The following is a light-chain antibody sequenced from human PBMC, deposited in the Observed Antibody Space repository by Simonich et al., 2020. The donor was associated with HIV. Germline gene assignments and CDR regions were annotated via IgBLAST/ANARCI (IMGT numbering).Light chain of an antibody. V-gene: IGKV1-NL1*01. CDR2: AAS. CDR1: QGIINS. CDR3: QQRSNWPRT. Sequence: DIQMTQSPSSLSASVGDRVTIACRASQGIINSLAWYQQKPGKAPKLLLYAASRLESGLPARFSGSGSGTDFTLTISSLEPEDFAVYYCQQRSNWPRTFGQGTKVEIK. J-gene: IGKJ1*01.